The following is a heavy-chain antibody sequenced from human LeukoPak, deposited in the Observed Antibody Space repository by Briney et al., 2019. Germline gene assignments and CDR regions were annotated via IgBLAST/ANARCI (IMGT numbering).Heavy chain of an antibody. CDR1: GGSISSYY. CDR3: VRQKDYALNWFDP. Sequence: SETLSLTCTVSGGSISSYYWSWIRQPPGKGLEWIGYIYYSGSTNYNPSLKSRVTISVDTSKNQFSLKLSSVTAADTAVYYCVRQKDYALNWFDPWGQGTLVTVSS. V-gene: IGHV4-59*08. D-gene: IGHD4-17*01. CDR2: IYYSGST. J-gene: IGHJ5*02.